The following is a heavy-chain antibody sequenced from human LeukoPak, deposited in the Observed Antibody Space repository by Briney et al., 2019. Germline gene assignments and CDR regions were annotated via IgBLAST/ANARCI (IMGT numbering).Heavy chain of an antibody. J-gene: IGHJ6*03. Sequence: PGGSLRLSCAASGFTFSGYAMSWVRQAPGKGLEWVSAISDSGGSTNYADSVKGRFTISRDNSKNTLYLQMNSLRAEDTAIYYCAEDYRDSSGAYYYMDVWGKGTTVTVSS. CDR1: GFTFSGYA. V-gene: IGHV3-23*01. D-gene: IGHD3-22*01. CDR2: ISDSGGST. CDR3: AEDYRDSSGAYYYMDV.